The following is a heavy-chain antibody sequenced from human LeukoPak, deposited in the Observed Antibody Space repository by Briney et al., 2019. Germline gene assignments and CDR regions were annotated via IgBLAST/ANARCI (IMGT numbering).Heavy chain of an antibody. CDR2: INAYNGNT. CDR3: ARVSPRELSYNFDP. J-gene: IGHJ5*02. D-gene: IGHD3-16*02. Sequence: ASVKVSCKTSGYTFTYYVISWVRQAPGQGLEWMGWINAYNGNTNDAQKFQGRVTMTTDTSTSTAYMELRSLRSDDTAVYYCARVSPRELSYNFDPWGQGTLVTVSS. CDR1: GYTFTYYV. V-gene: IGHV1-18*01.